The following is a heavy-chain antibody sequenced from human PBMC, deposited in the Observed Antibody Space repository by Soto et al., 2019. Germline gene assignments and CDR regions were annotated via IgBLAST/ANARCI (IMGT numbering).Heavy chain of an antibody. D-gene: IGHD2-2*01. Sequence: GGSLRLSCAASGFTFSNAWMSWVRQAPGKGLEWVGRIKSKTDGGTTDYAAPVKGRFTISRDDSKNTLYLQMNSLKTEDTAVYYCTTADGDCSSTSCWYYYYYMDVWGKGTTVTVSS. V-gene: IGHV3-15*01. CDR1: GFTFSNAW. J-gene: IGHJ6*03. CDR3: TTADGDCSSTSCWYYYYYMDV. CDR2: IKSKTDGGTT.